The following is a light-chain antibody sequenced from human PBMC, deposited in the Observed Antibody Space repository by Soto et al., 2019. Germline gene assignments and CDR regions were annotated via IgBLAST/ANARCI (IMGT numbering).Light chain of an antibody. J-gene: IGLJ1*01. CDR2: DVS. CDR1: SSDVGGYDY. CDR3: CSYAGSNTYV. V-gene: IGLV2-11*01. Sequence: QAALTQPRSVAGSPGQAVTISCTGTSSDVGGYDYVSWFQQHPGQAPKLMIYDVSKRPSGVPDRFSGSKSGNTAPLTISGLQAEDEADYYCCSYAGSNTYVFGSGTKVTVL.